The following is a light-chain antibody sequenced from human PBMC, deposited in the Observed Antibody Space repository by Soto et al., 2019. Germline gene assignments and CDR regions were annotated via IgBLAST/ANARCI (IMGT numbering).Light chain of an antibody. J-gene: IGKJ1*01. CDR1: QSVSSTF. CDR3: QQYGSSSWT. Sequence: EIVLTQSPGTLSLSPGERATLSCRASQSVSSTFLAWYQQKPGQAPRLLIYDASSRATGIPDRFSGSGSGTDFTHTIRRLETEDFAVYYCQQYGSSSWTFGQGTKVDIK. V-gene: IGKV3-20*01. CDR2: DAS.